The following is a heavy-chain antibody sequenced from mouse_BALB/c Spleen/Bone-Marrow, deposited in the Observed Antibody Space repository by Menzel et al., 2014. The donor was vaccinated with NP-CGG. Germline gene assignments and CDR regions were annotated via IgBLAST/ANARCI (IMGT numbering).Heavy chain of an antibody. V-gene: IGHV1-34*01. CDR1: GFSFTGYY. Sequence: DVHLHESGPDLVKPGASVQLSCKASGFSFTGYYLHWVKQCHGQSLEWIGRVNPNNGGIGFNQKFKGMAILSVDKSSSTAYREHRRLTTEDSAVYYGAKLKHYFGYFFDYWGQGTPLTVSS. J-gene: IGHJ2*01. CDR2: VNPNNGGI. D-gene: IGHD1-2*01. CDR3: AKLKHYFGYFFDY.